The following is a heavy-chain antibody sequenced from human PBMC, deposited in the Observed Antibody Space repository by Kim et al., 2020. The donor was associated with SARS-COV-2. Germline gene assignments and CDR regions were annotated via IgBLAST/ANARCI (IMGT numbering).Heavy chain of an antibody. Sequence: SETLSLTCTVSSGSVSSSGYYWGWIRQPPGKGLEWIGSIYYTGSTYYNPSLKSRVTISLDTSKNQFSLNLRSVPAADTAVYYCARPSYSPSRNLYFDPWG. V-gene: IGHV4-39*07. CDR2: IYYTGST. J-gene: IGHJ4*01. D-gene: IGHD1-26*01. CDR3: ARPSYSPSRNLYFDP. CDR1: SGSVSSSGYY.